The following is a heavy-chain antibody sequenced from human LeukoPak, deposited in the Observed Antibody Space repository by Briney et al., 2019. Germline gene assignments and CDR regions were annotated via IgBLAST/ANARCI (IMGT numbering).Heavy chain of an antibody. D-gene: IGHD3-3*01. CDR1: GFTFSSYA. Sequence: GGSLRLSCAASGFTFSSYAMSWVRQAPGKGLEWVAVISHVGSNKYYADSVQSRFSISRDNSKNTLYLQMNSLRAEDTAVYYCARDFLRRGYDFWSGYYDYWGQGTLVTVSS. CDR2: ISHVGSNK. CDR3: ARDFLRRGYDFWSGYYDY. J-gene: IGHJ4*02. V-gene: IGHV3-30-3*01.